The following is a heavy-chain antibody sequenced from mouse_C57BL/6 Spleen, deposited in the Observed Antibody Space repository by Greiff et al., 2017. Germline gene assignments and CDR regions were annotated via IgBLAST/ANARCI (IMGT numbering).Heavy chain of an antibody. D-gene: IGHD2-5*01. CDR1: GFSFTSAG. J-gene: IGHJ4*01. Sequence: VMLVESGPGLVAPSQSLSITCTVSGFSFTSAGVDWVRPPPGKGLEWLGVIWGGGSTNYKSALLSRLSISKDNSKNQVFLKMNSLQTDDTAMYYCAKNSNYVGGAMDYWGQGTSVTVSS. CDR2: IWGGGST. V-gene: IGHV2-9*01. CDR3: AKNSNYVGGAMDY.